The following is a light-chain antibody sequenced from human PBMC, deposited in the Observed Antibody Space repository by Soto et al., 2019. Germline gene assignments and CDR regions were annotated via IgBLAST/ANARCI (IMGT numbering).Light chain of an antibody. J-gene: IGKJ1*01. V-gene: IGKV3-15*01. Sequence: EIVMTQSPATLSVSPGGRATLSCRASQSISDTLAWYQQKPGQAPRLLIHGASTRATGFPARFSGSGSGTDFTLTISSLQSEDSAVYYCQQYNNWPRTVGQGTKVDIK. CDR1: QSISDT. CDR2: GAS. CDR3: QQYNNWPRT.